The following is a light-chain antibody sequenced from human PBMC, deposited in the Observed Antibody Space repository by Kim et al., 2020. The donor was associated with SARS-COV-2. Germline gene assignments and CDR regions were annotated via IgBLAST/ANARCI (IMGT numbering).Light chain of an antibody. CDR1: STDMGSYNY. CDR2: DVS. CDR3: SSYTRGSTWV. V-gene: IGLV2-14*03. Sequence: GQSFTISCTGTSTDMGSYNYVSWYQQNPGNAPKLLIYDVSKRPSGVSNRFSASKSGNTAYLTISGLQAEDEADYYCSSYTRGSTWVFGGGTKVTVL. J-gene: IGLJ3*02.